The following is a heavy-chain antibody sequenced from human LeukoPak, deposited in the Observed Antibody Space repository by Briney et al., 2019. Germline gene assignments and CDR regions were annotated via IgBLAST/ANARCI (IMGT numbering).Heavy chain of an antibody. CDR1: GYTFTSYG. CDR2: ISAYNGNT. J-gene: IGHJ3*02. CDR3: ARDDVVRGVNDAFDI. V-gene: IGHV1-18*01. Sequence: ASVKVSCKASGYTFTSYGISWVRQAPGQGLEWMGWISAYNGNTNYAQKLQGRVTMTTDTSTSTAYMELRSLRSDDTAVYYCARDDVVRGVNDAFDIWGQGTMVTVSS. D-gene: IGHD3-10*01.